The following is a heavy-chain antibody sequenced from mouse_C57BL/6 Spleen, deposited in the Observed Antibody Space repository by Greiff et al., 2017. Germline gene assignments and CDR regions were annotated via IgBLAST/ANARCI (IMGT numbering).Heavy chain of an antibody. Sequence: EVQLVESGPGLVKPSQSLSLTCSVTGYSITSGYYWNWIRQFPGNKLEWMGYISYDGSNNYNPSLKNRISITRDTSKNQFFLKLNSVTTEDTATYYCARVDYDYDGAYWGQGTLVTVSA. D-gene: IGHD2-4*01. J-gene: IGHJ3*01. CDR2: ISYDGSN. CDR3: ARVDYDYDGAY. V-gene: IGHV3-6*01. CDR1: GYSITSGYY.